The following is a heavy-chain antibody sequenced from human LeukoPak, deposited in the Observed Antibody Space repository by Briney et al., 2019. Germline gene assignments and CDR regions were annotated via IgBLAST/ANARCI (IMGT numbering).Heavy chain of an antibody. V-gene: IGHV1-2*06. D-gene: IGHD3-3*01. CDR2: INPNSGGT. J-gene: IGHJ5*02. CDR1: GYTFTGYY. Sequence: ASVKVSCKASGYTFTGYYMHWVRQAPGQGLEWMGRINPNSGGTNYAQKLQGRVTMTTDTSTSTAYMELRSLRSDDTAVYYCARDLSELRFLEWLSHDNWFDPWGQGTLVTVSS. CDR3: ARDLSELRFLEWLSHDNWFDP.